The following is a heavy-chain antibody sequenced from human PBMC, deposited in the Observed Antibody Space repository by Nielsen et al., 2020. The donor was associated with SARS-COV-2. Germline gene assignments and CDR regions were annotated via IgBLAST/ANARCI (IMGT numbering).Heavy chain of an antibody. CDR2: IEQDGSKR. CDR1: GFTFSNCW. V-gene: IGHV3-7*01. J-gene: IGHJ6*02. CDR3: TRRVAGGTMDV. D-gene: IGHD6-19*01. Sequence: GGSLRLSCAASGFTFSNCWMSWVRQAPGKGLEWVATIEQDGSKRYYVDSLKGRFTISRDNTKNSLYLQMNSLRAEDTAVYYCTRRVAGGTMDVWGQGTTVTVSS.